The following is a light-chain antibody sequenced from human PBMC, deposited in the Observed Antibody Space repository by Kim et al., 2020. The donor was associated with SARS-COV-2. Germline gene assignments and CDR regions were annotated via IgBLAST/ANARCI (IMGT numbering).Light chain of an antibody. CDR1: QIISGW. CDR2: HAS. J-gene: IGKJ1*01. CDR3: QHLGT. V-gene: IGKV1-5*01. Sequence: STLSASVGDRVTSTCRASQIISGWLAWYQQKPGKAPELLIYHASSLESGVPARFSGSGSGTEFTLTINSLQPDDFATYYCQHLGTFGLGTKVEIK.